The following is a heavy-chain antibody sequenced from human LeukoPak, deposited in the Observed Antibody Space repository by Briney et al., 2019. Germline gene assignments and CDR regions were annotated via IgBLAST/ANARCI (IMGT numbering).Heavy chain of an antibody. Sequence: AGGSLRLSCAASGFTFSSYEMSWVRQAPGKGLEWVSYISSSNSTIYYADSVKGRFTISRDNAKNSLYLQMNSLRAEDTAVYYCARDHRGVNDYWGQGTLVTVSS. CDR3: ARDHRGVNDY. CDR1: GFTFSSYE. CDR2: ISSSNSTI. D-gene: IGHD3-10*01. V-gene: IGHV3-48*03. J-gene: IGHJ4*02.